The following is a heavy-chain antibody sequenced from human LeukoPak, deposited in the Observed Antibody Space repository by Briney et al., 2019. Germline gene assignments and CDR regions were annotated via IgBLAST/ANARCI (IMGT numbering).Heavy chain of an antibody. J-gene: IGHJ6*03. D-gene: IGHD6-25*01. CDR2: INPNSGGT. CDR3: ARGQEQRLLHYYYCVDV. CDR1: GYTFTGYY. Sequence: ASVKVSCKASGYTFTGYYMHWVRQAPGQGLEWMGWINPNSGGTNYAQKFQGRVTMTRDTSISTAYMELSRLRSDDTAVYYCARGQEQRLLHYYYCVDVWGKGTTVTISS. V-gene: IGHV1-2*02.